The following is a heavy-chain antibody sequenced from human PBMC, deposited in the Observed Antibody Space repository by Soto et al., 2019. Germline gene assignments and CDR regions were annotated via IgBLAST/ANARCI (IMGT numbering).Heavy chain of an antibody. CDR3: ARDFTAARDNYYYYYYMDV. Sequence: SQTLSLTCAISGDSVSSNSAAWNWIRQSPSRGLEWLGRTYYRSKWYNDYAVSVKSRITINPDTSKNQFSLQLNSVTPEDTAVYYCARDFTAARDNYYYYYYMDVWGKGTTVTVSS. CDR2: TYYRSKWYN. CDR1: GDSVSSNSAA. V-gene: IGHV6-1*01. J-gene: IGHJ6*03. D-gene: IGHD6-13*01.